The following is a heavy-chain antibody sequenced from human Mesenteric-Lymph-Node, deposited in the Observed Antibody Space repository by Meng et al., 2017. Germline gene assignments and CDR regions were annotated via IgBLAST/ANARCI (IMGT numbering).Heavy chain of an antibody. Sequence: QVHLQEPGSGLVRPSQTLSLTCAVSGDSITGGDYSWTWIRQPPGKGLEWIGYIYHGVNIYYTPSLRSRVTISVDKSRNQFSLKLTSVSAADTAVYYCVRDTRRGGGWFDPWGQGTLVTVSS. CDR1: GDSITGGDYS. CDR3: VRDTRRGGGWFDP. D-gene: IGHD3-10*01. CDR2: IYHGVNI. J-gene: IGHJ5*02. V-gene: IGHV4-30-2*01.